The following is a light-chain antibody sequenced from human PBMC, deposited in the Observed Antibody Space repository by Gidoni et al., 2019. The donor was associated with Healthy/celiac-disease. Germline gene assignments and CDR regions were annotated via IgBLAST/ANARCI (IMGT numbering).Light chain of an antibody. J-gene: IGKJ1*01. CDR2: DAS. CDR3: QRRSNWPPTWT. V-gene: IGKV3-11*01. CDR1: QSVSSY. Sequence: EIVLPQSPAPLSLSPGARATLSCRASQSVSSYLAWYQQKPGQAPRLLIYDASNRATGIPARFSGSGSGTDFALTISSREPEDFAVYYCQRRSNWPPTWTFGQGTKVEIK.